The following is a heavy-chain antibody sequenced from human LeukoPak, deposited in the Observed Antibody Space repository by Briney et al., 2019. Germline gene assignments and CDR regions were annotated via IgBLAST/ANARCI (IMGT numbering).Heavy chain of an antibody. CDR1: GYSFIDFY. CDR2: IHPSTGNP. V-gene: IGHV7-4-1*02. D-gene: IGHD3-16*02. Sequence: ASVKVSCKASGYSFIDFYIHFVRQAPGQGLEWMGWIHPSTGNPTYAQGFTGRFVFSLDTSVSTTYLQISSLKAEDTAVYFCARAFQSLGGLSLPDYWGQGTLVTVSS. J-gene: IGHJ4*02. CDR3: ARAFQSLGGLSLPDY.